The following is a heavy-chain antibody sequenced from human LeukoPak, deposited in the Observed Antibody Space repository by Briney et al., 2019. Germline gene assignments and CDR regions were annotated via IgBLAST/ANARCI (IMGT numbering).Heavy chain of an antibody. Sequence: GGSLRLSCAASGFTFSTYAMHWVRQAPGKGLEWVAFMRYDGNFEDYVDSVKGRFTISRDNSKKTLYLQMKSLGPEDTAVYYCAKRGDTGYDFSFDSWGQGTLVIVSS. CDR1: GFTFSTYA. CDR2: MRYDGNFE. CDR3: AKRGDTGYDFSFDS. J-gene: IGHJ4*02. V-gene: IGHV3-30*02. D-gene: IGHD5-12*01.